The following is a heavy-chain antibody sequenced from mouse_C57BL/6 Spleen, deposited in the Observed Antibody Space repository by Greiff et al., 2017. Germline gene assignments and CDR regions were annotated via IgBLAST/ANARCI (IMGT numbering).Heavy chain of an antibody. J-gene: IGHJ2*01. D-gene: IGHD1-1*01. CDR2: ISSGSSTI. V-gene: IGHV5-17*01. Sequence: VMLVESGGGLVKPGGSLKLSCAASGFTFSDYGMHWVRQAPEKGLEWVAYISSGSSTIYYADTVKGRFTISRDNAKNTLFLQMTSLRSEDTAMYYCARIYGSSFYYFDYWGQGTTLTVSS. CDR1: GFTFSDYG. CDR3: ARIYGSSFYYFDY.